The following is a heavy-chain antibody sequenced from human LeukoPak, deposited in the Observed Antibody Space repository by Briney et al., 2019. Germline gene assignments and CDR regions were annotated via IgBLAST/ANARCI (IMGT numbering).Heavy chain of an antibody. CDR2: ISGSGGST. V-gene: IGHV3-23*01. J-gene: IGHJ3*02. D-gene: IGHD4-17*01. CDR1: GFTFSSYA. Sequence: GGSLRLSCAASGFTFSSYAMSWVRQAPGKGLEWVSAISGSGGSTYYADSVKGRFTISRDASKNTLYLQMNSLSAEDTAVYYCAKYLFYYGDYRDAFDIWGPGTMVTVSS. CDR3: AKYLFYYGDYRDAFDI.